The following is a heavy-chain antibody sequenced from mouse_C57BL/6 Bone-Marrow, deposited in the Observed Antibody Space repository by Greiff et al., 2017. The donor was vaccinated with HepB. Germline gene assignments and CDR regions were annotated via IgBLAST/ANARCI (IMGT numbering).Heavy chain of an antibody. D-gene: IGHD1-1*01. Sequence: EVKVVESGEGLVKPGGSLKLSCAASGFTFSSYAMSWVRQTPEKRLEWVAYISSGGDYIYYADTVKGRFTISRDNARNTLYLQMSSLKSEDTAMYYCTRVYKGLAYWGQGPLFTVAA. CDR3: TRVYKGLAY. J-gene: IGHJ3*01. CDR2: ISSGGDYI. V-gene: IGHV5-9-1*02. CDR1: GFTFSSYA.